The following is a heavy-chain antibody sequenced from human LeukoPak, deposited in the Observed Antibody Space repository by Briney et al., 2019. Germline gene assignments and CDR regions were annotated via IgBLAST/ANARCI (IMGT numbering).Heavy chain of an antibody. CDR1: GGSISSYY. CDR2: IYYSGST. V-gene: IGHV4-59*01. J-gene: IGHJ4*02. D-gene: IGHD3-3*01. CDR3: ASYDDFWSGYSYFDY. Sequence: SETLSLTCTVSGGSISSYYWSWIRQPPGKGLEWIGYIYYSGSTNYNPSLKSRVTISVDTSKNQFSLKLSSVTAADTAVYYCASYDDFWSGYSYFDYWGQGTLVTVSS.